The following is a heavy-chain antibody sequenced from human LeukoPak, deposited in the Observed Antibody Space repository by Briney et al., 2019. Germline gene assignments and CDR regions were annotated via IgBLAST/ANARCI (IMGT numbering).Heavy chain of an antibody. CDR3: AGRYGDYLSEKFDP. D-gene: IGHD4-17*01. V-gene: IGHV3-30-3*01. Sequence: PGGSLRLSCAASGFTFSSYAMHWVRQAPGKGLEWVAVISYDGSNKYYADSVKGRFTISRDNSKNTLYLQMNSLRAEDTAVYYCAGRYGDYLSEKFDPWGQGTLVTVSS. J-gene: IGHJ5*02. CDR2: ISYDGSNK. CDR1: GFTFSSYA.